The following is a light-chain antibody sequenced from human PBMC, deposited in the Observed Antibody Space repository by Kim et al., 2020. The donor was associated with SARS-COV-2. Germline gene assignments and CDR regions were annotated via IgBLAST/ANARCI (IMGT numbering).Light chain of an antibody. CDR1: QDINTR. V-gene: IGKV1-12*01. CDR2: GAS. Sequence: DIQMTQSPSSVSASVGDRVTITCRASQDINTRLAWYQQRPGMVPKLLIYGASSLQSGVPSRFSGSGSGTDFTLTIWSLQPEDFATYYCQQANNCPWTFGQGTKVDIK. CDR3: QQANNCPWT. J-gene: IGKJ1*01.